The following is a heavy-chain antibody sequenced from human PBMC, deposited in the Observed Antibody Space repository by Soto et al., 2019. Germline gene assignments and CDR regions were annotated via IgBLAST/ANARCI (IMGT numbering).Heavy chain of an antibody. J-gene: IGHJ4*02. CDR1: GDNVSSNTAA. CDR2: TYYRSNWRH. Sequence: SQTLSLTCAISGDNVSSNTAAWNWIRSSPSRGLEWLGRTYYRSNWRHDYAVSVKSRITVNPDTSKNHFSLQLNSVTPDDTAVYYCARRVAPSGFDLRGKATLGTVSS. D-gene: IGHD5-12*01. V-gene: IGHV6-1*01. CDR3: ARRVAPSGFDL.